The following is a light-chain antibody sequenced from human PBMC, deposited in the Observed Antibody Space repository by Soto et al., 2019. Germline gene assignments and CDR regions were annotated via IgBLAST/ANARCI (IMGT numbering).Light chain of an antibody. Sequence: QSVLTQPASVSGSPGQSITISCTGTSSDVGSYNLVSWYQQHPGKAPKLMIYEGSKRPSGVSNRFSGSKSGNSASLTISVLQAEDEADYSCCSYAGSSTPNWVFGGGTKLTVL. V-gene: IGLV2-23*01. CDR3: CSYAGSSTPNWV. CDR1: SSDVGSYNL. J-gene: IGLJ3*02. CDR2: EGS.